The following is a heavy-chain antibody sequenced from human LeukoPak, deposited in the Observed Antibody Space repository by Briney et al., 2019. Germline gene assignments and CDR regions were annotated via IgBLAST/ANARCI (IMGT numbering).Heavy chain of an antibody. CDR2: IYYSGST. J-gene: IGHJ4*02. D-gene: IGHD3-3*01. CDR3: ARLSYDFWSGYYKAFDY. CDR1: GGSISSYY. Sequence: PSETLSLTCTVSGGSISSYYWSWIRQPPGKGLEWIGYIYYSGSTNYNPSLKSRVTISVDTSKNQFSLKLSPVTAADTAVYYCARLSYDFWSGYYKAFDYWGQGTLVTVSS. V-gene: IGHV4-59*08.